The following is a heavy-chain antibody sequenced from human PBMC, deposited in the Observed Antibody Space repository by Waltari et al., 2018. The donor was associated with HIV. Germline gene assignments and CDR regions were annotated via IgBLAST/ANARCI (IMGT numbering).Heavy chain of an antibody. CDR2: INPNSGGT. Sequence: QVQLVQSGAEVKKPGASVKVSCKTSGYTFTGYYIHWVRQAPGQGLEWMGWINPNSGGTKYAQKCQGRGTVTRDTTISTAHMELNRLRSDDTAVYFCTRELMSGTQQLWSNDKIFDYWGQGSLVTVSS. J-gene: IGHJ4*02. CDR1: GYTFTGYY. D-gene: IGHD3-10*01. CDR3: TRELMSGTQQLWSNDKIFDY. V-gene: IGHV1-2*02.